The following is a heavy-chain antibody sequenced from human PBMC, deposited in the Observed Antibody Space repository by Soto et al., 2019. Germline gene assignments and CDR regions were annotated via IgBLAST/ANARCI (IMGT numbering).Heavy chain of an antibody. CDR3: ARERAAWYSSSWYRNAKNWFDP. V-gene: IGHV4-4*02. CDR2: IYHSGST. D-gene: IGHD6-13*01. Sequence: SETLSLTCAVSGGSISSSNWWSWVRQPPGKGLEWIGEIYHSGSTNYNPSLKSRVTISVDKSKNQFSLKLSSVSAADTAVYYCARERAAWYSSSWYRNAKNWFDPWGQGTLVTVSS. J-gene: IGHJ5*02. CDR1: GGSISSSNW.